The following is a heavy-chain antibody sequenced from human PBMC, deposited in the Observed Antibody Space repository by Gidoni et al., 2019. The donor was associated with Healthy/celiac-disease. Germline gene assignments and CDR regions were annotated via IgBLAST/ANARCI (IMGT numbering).Heavy chain of an antibody. V-gene: IGHV3-23*01. J-gene: IGHJ4*02. D-gene: IGHD3-10*01. Sequence: EVQLLESGGGLVQHGGSLRLPCAASGFSFSSYAMSWVRQAQGKGLECVSAISGSGGSTYYADSVKGRFTISRDNSKNTLYLQMNSRRAEDTAVYYCAKDPGARGYWGQGTLVTVSS. CDR3: AKDPGARGY. CDR2: ISGSGGST. CDR1: GFSFSSYA.